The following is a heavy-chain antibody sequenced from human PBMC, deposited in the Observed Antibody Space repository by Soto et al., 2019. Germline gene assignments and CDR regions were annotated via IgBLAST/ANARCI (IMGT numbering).Heavy chain of an antibody. J-gene: IGHJ4*02. Sequence: ASVKVSCKDSGYTLTELSMHWVRQAPGKGLEWMGGFDPEDGETIYAQKFQGRVTMTEDTSTDTAYMELSSLRSEDTAVYYCATXAYYYDSSGYLPGPFDYWGQGTLVTVSS. CDR3: ATXAYYYDSSGYLPGPFDY. CDR1: GYTLTELS. CDR2: FDPEDGET. D-gene: IGHD3-22*01. V-gene: IGHV1-24*01.